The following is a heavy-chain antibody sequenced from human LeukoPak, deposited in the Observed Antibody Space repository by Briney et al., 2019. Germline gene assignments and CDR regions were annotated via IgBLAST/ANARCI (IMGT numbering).Heavy chain of an antibody. CDR2: IKQDGDTR. J-gene: IGHJ4*02. V-gene: IGHV3-7*01. Sequence: GGSLRLSCAASGFTFTNSWMAWVRQAPGKGLEWVANIKQDGDTRHYADSLRGRFTISRDNPKNSLYLQMNSLRADDTAVYYCARDTVGSLDYWGQGILVTDAS. D-gene: IGHD1-26*01. CDR1: GFTFTNSW. CDR3: ARDTVGSLDY.